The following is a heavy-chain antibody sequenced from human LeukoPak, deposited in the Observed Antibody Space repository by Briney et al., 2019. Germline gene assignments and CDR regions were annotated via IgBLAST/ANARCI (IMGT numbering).Heavy chain of an antibody. CDR1: GGSFSGYY. Sequence: SETLSLTCAVYGGSFSGYYWSWIRQPPGKGLEWIGEINHSGSTNYNPSLKSRVTISVDRSKNQFSLKLSSVTAADTAVYYCASSYGFVDYWGQGTLVTVSS. CDR3: ASSYGFVDY. CDR2: INHSGST. V-gene: IGHV4-34*01. D-gene: IGHD5-18*01. J-gene: IGHJ4*02.